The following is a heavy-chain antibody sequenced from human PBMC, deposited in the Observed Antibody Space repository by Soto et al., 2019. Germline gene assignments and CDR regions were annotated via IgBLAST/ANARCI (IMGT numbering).Heavy chain of an antibody. Sequence: EVQLLESGGGLVPPGGSLSLSCAASEFTFSSSAMSWVRQAPGKGLEWVSAISGSGGTSYYADSVKGRFTISRDNSKNTLYLQMNSLRAEDTAIYYCAKDDNTNYWGRKIDHWGQGTLVTVSS. CDR3: AKDDNTNYWGRKIDH. J-gene: IGHJ4*02. D-gene: IGHD7-27*01. CDR2: ISGSGGTS. V-gene: IGHV3-23*01. CDR1: EFTFSSSA.